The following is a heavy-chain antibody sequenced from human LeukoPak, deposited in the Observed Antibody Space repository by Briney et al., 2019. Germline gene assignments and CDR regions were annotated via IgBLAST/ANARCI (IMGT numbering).Heavy chain of an antibody. CDR2: IRSSGSTI. CDR1: GFTFSKAW. V-gene: IGHV3-48*03. CDR3: ARGPRDPSGYCSRGTCSPTYEV. J-gene: IGHJ4*01. D-gene: IGHD2-15*01. Sequence: GGSLRLSCAASGFTFSKAWMAWVRQAPGKGLEWVSYIRSSGSTIYYADSVQGRFTISRDNAKNSLDLQMNSLRAEDTGVYYCARGPRDPSGYCSRGTCSPTYEVWGHGTLVTVSS.